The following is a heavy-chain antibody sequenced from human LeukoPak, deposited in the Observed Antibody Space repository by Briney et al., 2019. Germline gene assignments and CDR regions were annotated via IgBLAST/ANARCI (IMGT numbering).Heavy chain of an antibody. J-gene: IGHJ4*02. CDR1: GGSISSSSYY. CDR2: IYYSGST. CDR3: ARDMRYDSSGYDY. D-gene: IGHD3-22*01. Sequence: SETLSLTCTVSGGSISSSSYYWGWIRQPPGKGLEWIGSIYYSGSTYYNPSLKSRVTISVDTSKNQFSLKLSSVTAADTAVYYCARDMRYDSSGYDYWGQGTLVTVSS. V-gene: IGHV4-39*07.